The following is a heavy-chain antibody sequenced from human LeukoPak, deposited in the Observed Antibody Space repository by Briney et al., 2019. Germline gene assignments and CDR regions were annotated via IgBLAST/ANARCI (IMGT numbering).Heavy chain of an antibody. J-gene: IGHJ4*02. D-gene: IGHD6-19*01. CDR3: ARGRMGSGGFNY. CDR1: GFTFSTDN. CDR2: ISSGGSTI. V-gene: IGHV3-48*01. Sequence: GGSLRLSCAASGFTFSTDNMNWVRQAPGKGLEWVSYISSGGSTIYYADSVKGRSTISRDNVKNSLFLQMNSLRAEDSAVYYCARGRMGSGGFNYWGQGTLVTVSS.